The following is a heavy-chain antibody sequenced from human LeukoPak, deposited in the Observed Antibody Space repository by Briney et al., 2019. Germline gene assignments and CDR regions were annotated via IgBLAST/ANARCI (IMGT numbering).Heavy chain of an antibody. Sequence: GASVKVSCKASGYTFSGYDIHWVRQATGQGLEWMGWMNPNSGNTAYAQNFRGRVTMTRDTSITTAYMELNSLRSEDTAVYYCARVHSSGQDRGQGTLVTVSS. D-gene: IGHD3-22*01. CDR1: GYTFSGYD. J-gene: IGHJ4*02. CDR2: MNPNSGNT. V-gene: IGHV1-8*01. CDR3: ARVHSSGQD.